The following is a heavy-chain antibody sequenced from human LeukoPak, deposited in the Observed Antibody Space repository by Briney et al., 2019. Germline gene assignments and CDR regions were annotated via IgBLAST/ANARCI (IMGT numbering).Heavy chain of an antibody. CDR2: IYTSGST. D-gene: IGHD4-17*01. CDR3: ARSLVDYYGDYLYWFDP. Sequence: SETLSLTCTVSGGPISSYYWSWIRQPAGKGLEWIGRIYTSGSTNYNPSLKSRVTMSVDTSKNQFSLKLSSVTAADTAVYYCARSLVDYYGDYLYWFDPWGQGTLVTVSS. CDR1: GGPISSYY. J-gene: IGHJ5*02. V-gene: IGHV4-4*07.